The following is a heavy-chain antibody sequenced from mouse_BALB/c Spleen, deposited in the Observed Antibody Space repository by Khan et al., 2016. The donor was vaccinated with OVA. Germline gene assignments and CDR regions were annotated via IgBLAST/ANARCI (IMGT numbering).Heavy chain of an antibody. V-gene: IGHV3-8*02. CDR3: ARSTYRYAFAY. Sequence: EVELVESGPSLVKPSQTLSPTCSVTGDSITSGYWSWIRKFPGNKLEYMGYMLYTGYTDYNPSLKSRLAITRHTSKNQYYLQLNSVTTEDTATYYCARSTYRYAFAYWGQGTLVTVSA. D-gene: IGHD2-14*01. CDR1: GDSITSGY. J-gene: IGHJ3*01. CDR2: MLYTGYT.